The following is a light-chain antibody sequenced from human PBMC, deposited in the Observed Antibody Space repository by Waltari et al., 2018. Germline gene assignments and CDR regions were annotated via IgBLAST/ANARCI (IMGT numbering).Light chain of an antibody. V-gene: IGKV3-20*01. CDR2: GTF. CDR1: QTIMTTY. Sequence: EIVLTQSPGTLPLSPGEGATLSCRTSQTIMTTYLAWDQQKPGQAPTLLIYGTFTRATGIPDRFTGSVSVTYFSLTISSLEPEDFATYYCQQYDISPLTFGGGTKVEIK. J-gene: IGKJ4*01. CDR3: QQYDISPLT.